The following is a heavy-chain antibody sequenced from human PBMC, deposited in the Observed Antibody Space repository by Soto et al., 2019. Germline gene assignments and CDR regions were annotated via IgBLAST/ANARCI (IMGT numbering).Heavy chain of an antibody. CDR1: GGPFGNSA. CDR3: ARSYYGSGSYWFYGMDV. V-gene: IGHV1-69*06. D-gene: IGHD3-10*01. CDR2: IIPSFATG. J-gene: IGHJ6*02. Sequence: SVKVSCKASGGPFGNSASSWVRQAPGQGLEWMVGIIPSFATGNSAPEFQCRLTITADKSTTTAYMELSSLSPEDTAVYYCARSYYGSGSYWFYGMDVWGQGTTVTVSS.